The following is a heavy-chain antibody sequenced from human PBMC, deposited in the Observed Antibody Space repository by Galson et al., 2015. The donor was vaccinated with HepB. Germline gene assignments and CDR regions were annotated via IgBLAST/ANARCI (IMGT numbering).Heavy chain of an antibody. CDR2: ISGNSGSV. D-gene: IGHD6-13*01. J-gene: IGHJ6*02. V-gene: IGHV3-9*01. CDR3: AKAPLGPTQSIAAAGPYYYYGMDV. CDR1: GFTFDDYA. Sequence: SLRLSCAASGFTFDDYAMHWVRQAPGEGLEWVSGISGNSGSVGYADSVKGRFTISRDNAKNSLYLQMNSLRAEDTALYYCAKAPLGPTQSIAAAGPYYYYGMDVWGQGTTVTVSS.